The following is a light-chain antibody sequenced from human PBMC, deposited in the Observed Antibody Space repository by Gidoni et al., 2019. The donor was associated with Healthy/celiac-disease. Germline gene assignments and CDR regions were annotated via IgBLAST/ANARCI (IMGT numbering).Light chain of an antibody. CDR1: QSISSY. J-gene: IGKJ4*01. CDR3: QQSYSTLT. Sequence: DIQMTQSPSSLSASVGDRVTITCRASQSISSYLNWYQQKPGKAPKLLIYAASSLQSGVPSRFSGSGSGTDFTLTISSLQPADFATYYCQQSYSTLTFXGXTKVXIK. CDR2: AAS. V-gene: IGKV1-39*01.